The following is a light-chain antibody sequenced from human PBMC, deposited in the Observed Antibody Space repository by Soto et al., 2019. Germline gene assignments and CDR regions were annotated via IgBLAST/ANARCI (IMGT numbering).Light chain of an antibody. CDR3: QQSQGIPYT. J-gene: IGKJ2*01. Sequence: DIQMTQSPSSLSASVGDRVTITCRASQTISTYLNWYQQEPGKAPKLLIYAESSLQSGVPSRFSGSGSGTDFTLTISSLQPEDFEAYYCQQSQGIPYTFGQGTKLEIK. V-gene: IGKV1-39*01. CDR2: AES. CDR1: QTISTY.